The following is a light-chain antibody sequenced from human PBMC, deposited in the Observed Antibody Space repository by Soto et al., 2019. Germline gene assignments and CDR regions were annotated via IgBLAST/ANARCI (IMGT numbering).Light chain of an antibody. V-gene: IGLV2-14*01. CDR1: SSDVGGYNY. Sequence: QSALTQPASVSGSPGQSITISCTGISSDVGGYNYVSWYQQHPDKAPKLMIYDVSNRRSGVSNRFSGSKSGTTASLTISGLQAEDEADYYCYSYTSSGTVLFGGGTKLTVL. J-gene: IGLJ2*01. CDR2: DVS. CDR3: YSYTSSGTVL.